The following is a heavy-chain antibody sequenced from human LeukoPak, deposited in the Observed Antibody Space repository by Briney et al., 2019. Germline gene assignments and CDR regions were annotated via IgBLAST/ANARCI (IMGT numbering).Heavy chain of an antibody. V-gene: IGHV3-53*01. Sequence: GGSLRLSCAASGFTVSSNYMSWVRQAPGKGLEWVSVIYSGGSTYYADSVKGRFTISRDNSKNTLYLQMNGLRAEDTAVYYCASGLDIVVVPAAPYYYYMDVWGKGTTVTVSS. D-gene: IGHD2-2*01. J-gene: IGHJ6*03. CDR2: IYSGGST. CDR3: ASGLDIVVVPAAPYYYYMDV. CDR1: GFTVSSNY.